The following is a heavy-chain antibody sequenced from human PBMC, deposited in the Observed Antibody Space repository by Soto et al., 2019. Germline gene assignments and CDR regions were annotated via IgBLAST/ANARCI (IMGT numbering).Heavy chain of an antibody. CDR3: ARSQGSSTSLEIYYYYYYGMDV. CDR1: GGTFSSYA. J-gene: IGHJ6*02. Sequence: QVQLVQSGAEVKKPGSSVKVSCKASGGTFSSYAISWVRQAPGQGLEWMGGITPISDTTNSAHKYQGRVTITAGEFTSTDFRELSSLRSEDTAVYYCARSQGSSTSLEIYYYYYYGMDVWGQGTTVTVSS. D-gene: IGHD2-2*01. CDR2: ITPISDTT. V-gene: IGHV1-69*01.